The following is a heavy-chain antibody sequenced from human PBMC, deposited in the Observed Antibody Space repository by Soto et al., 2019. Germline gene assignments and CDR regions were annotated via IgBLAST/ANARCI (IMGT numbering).Heavy chain of an antibody. V-gene: IGHV1-69*08. J-gene: IGHJ6*03. D-gene: IGHD1-1*01. Sequence: QVQLVQSGAEVKKPGSSVKISCTASGITFNNYTFSWVRRAPGQGLEWMGRVIPLLDASNYAEKFQDRVTITADRSTGTAYMGLSGLKSEDSAIYYCASGKSQMTQDRMGFYYYMDVWGKGTTITVSS. CDR1: GITFNNYT. CDR3: ASGKSQMTQDRMGFYYYMDV. CDR2: VIPLLDAS.